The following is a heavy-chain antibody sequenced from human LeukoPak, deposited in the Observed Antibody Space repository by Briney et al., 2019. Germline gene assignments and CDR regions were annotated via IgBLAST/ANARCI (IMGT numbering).Heavy chain of an antibody. J-gene: IGHJ4*02. Sequence: ASVKVSCKASGYTFTSYDINWVRQATGQGLEWMGWMNPNSGNTGYAQKFQGRVTMTRNTSISTAYMELSSLRSEDTAVYYCARRYCSGGRCPNYFDYWGQGTLVTVFS. V-gene: IGHV1-8*01. CDR3: ARRYCSGGRCPNYFDY. CDR1: GYTFTSYD. D-gene: IGHD2-15*01. CDR2: MNPNSGNT.